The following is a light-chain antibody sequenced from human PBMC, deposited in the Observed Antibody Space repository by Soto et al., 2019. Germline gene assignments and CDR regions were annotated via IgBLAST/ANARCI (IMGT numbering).Light chain of an antibody. CDR1: QSVSSNN. J-gene: IGKJ3*01. CDR3: QQYVRSPFT. Sequence: EIVLTQSPGTLSLSPGERATLSCRASQSVSSNNLAWYQQRPGQAPRVVIYGASTRATGIPERFSGSGSGTDFTLTISRLDPEDCAVYYCQQYVRSPFTFGPGTKVDIK. CDR2: GAS. V-gene: IGKV3-20*01.